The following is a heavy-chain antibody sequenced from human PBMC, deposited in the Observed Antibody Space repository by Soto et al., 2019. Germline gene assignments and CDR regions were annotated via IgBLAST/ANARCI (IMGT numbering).Heavy chain of an antibody. Sequence: GASVKVSCQASGFTFTSSAMQWGRQARGQRLEWIGWIVVGSGNTNYAQKFQERVTITRDMSTSTAYMELSSLRSEDTAVYYCAAHLGGGYYYYMDVWGKGTTVTVSS. V-gene: IGHV1-58*02. J-gene: IGHJ6*03. CDR1: GFTFTSSA. CDR3: AAHLGGGYYYYMDV. D-gene: IGHD3-16*01. CDR2: IVVGSGNT.